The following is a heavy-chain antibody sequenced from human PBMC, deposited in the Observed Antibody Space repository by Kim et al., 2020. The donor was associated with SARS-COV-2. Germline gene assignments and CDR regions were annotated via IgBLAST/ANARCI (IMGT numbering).Heavy chain of an antibody. CDR2: IFNSGSP. CDR3: ARLWFGTESFDP. D-gene: IGHD3-10*01. CDR1: DGSISSYY. Sequence: SETLSLTCTVSDGSISSYYWSWIRQPPGKGLEWIGHIFNSGSPKYNPSLKSRVTMSVDTSKKQFSLELSSVTAADTAVYYCARLWFGTESFDPWGPGTLVTVSS. V-gene: IGHV4-59*08. J-gene: IGHJ5*02.